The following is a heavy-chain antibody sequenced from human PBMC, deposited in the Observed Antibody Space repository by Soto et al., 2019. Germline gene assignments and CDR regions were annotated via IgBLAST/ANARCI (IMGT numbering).Heavy chain of an antibody. V-gene: IGHV4-39*07. CDR1: GGSISSSSYY. J-gene: IGHJ3*02. Sequence: SETLSLTCTVSGGSISSSSYYWGWIRQPPGKGLEWIGSIYYSGSTYYNPSLKSRVTISVDKSKNQFSLRLSSVTAADTAVYYCARVGGDYFDAFDIWGQGTMVTVSS. D-gene: IGHD4-17*01. CDR2: IYYSGST. CDR3: ARVGGDYFDAFDI.